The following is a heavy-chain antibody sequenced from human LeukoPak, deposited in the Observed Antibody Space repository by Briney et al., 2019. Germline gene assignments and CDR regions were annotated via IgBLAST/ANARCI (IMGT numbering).Heavy chain of an antibody. CDR3: ARGLFLSGYLDAFDI. Sequence: GGSLRLSCAASGFSFSNAWMSWVRQAPGKGLEWVGHIKSKTDTGTTEYAAPVKGRVTISRDDSKNMLYLQMNSLKVEDTALYYCARGLFLSGYLDAFDIWGQGTVVTVSS. V-gene: IGHV3-15*01. J-gene: IGHJ3*02. CDR1: GFSFSNAW. D-gene: IGHD3-22*01. CDR2: IKSKTDTGTT.